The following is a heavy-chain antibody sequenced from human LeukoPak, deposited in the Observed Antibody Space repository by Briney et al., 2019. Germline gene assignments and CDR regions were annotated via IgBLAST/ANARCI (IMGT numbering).Heavy chain of an antibody. V-gene: IGHV4-39*07. J-gene: IGHJ5*02. Sequence: SETLSLTCSVSGDSISSNTYFWGWIRQPPGMGLEWIGSVSYSGKTYYNPSLKSRVTMSVDTSKNQFSLKLSSVTAADTAVYYCARSSWGERRGCWFDPWGQGTLVTVSS. CDR3: ARSSWGERRGCWFDP. CDR2: VSYSGKT. D-gene: IGHD1-1*01. CDR1: GDSISSNTYF.